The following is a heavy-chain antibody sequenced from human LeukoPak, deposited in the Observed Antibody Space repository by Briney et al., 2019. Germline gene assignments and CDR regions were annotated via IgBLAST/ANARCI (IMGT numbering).Heavy chain of an antibody. CDR1: GGSISNYY. CDR3: ARNLIPEQLVLNF. J-gene: IGHJ4*02. D-gene: IGHD6-13*01. Sequence: SETLCLTCAVSGGSISNYYWNWIRQPPGKGLEWVGYIYYTGGTNYNPSLKSRVTMSVDTYKNKFSLNLRSVTPEDTAVYYCARNLIPEQLVLNFWGQGTLVTVSS. V-gene: IGHV4-59*01. CDR2: IYYTGGT.